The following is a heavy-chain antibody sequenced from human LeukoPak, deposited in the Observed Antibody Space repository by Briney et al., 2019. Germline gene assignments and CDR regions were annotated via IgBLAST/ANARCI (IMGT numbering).Heavy chain of an antibody. D-gene: IGHD3-3*01. CDR1: GFTFSSYG. CDR3: ASGGSVFGRVILYYFDY. V-gene: IGHV3-33*01. CDR2: IWYDGSNK. J-gene: IGHJ4*02. Sequence: PGRSLRLSCAASGFTFSSYGMHWVRQAPGKGLEWVAVIWYDGSNKYYADSVKGRFTISRDNSKNTLYLQMNSLRAEDTAVYYCASGGSVFGRVILYYFDYWGQGSLVTVSS.